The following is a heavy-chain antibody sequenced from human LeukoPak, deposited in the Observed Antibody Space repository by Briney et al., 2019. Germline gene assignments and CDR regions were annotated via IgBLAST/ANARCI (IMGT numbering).Heavy chain of an antibody. Sequence: PQTLSLTCTVSGGSISSGDYYWSWIRQPPGKGLEWIGYIYYSGSTYYNPSLKSRVTISVDTSKNQFSLKLSSVTAADTAVYYCARDGYCSGGSCYYFDYWGQGTLVTVSS. CDR1: GGSISSGDYY. J-gene: IGHJ4*02. D-gene: IGHD2-15*01. V-gene: IGHV4-30-4*01. CDR2: IYYSGST. CDR3: ARDGYCSGGSCYYFDY.